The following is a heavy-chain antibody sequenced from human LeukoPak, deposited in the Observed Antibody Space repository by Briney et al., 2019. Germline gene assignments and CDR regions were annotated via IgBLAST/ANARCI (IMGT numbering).Heavy chain of an antibody. CDR2: INPNNGGT. D-gene: IGHD3-10*01. CDR3: ARYRYGSGTYFDY. CDR1: GYTFTGYY. Sequence: GASVKVSCKASGYTFTGYYMHWVRQAPGQGLEWMGWINPNNGGTTYEKKFQGRVAVTRDTSISTAYMELRSLRSDDTAVYYCARYRYGSGTYFDYWGQGTLVTVSS. V-gene: IGHV1-2*02. J-gene: IGHJ4*02.